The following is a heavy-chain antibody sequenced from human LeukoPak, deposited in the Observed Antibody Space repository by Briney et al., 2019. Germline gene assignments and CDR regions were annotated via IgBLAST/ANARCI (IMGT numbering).Heavy chain of an antibody. V-gene: IGHV3-30*03. D-gene: IGHD6-13*01. CDR1: GFIFSSYG. J-gene: IGHJ4*02. Sequence: PGRSLRLSCAASGFIFSSYGMHWVRQAPGKGLEWVAVVSYDGSNKYYADSVKGRFAISRDNSKNTLYLQMNSLRAEDTAVYYCARATRIAAAEYFFDYWGQGTLVTVSS. CDR2: VSYDGSNK. CDR3: ARATRIAAAEYFFDY.